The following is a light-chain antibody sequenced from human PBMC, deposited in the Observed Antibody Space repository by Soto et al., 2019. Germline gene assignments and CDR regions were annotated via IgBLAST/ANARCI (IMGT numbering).Light chain of an antibody. CDR1: QSISADY. J-gene: IGKJ3*01. V-gene: IGKV3-20*01. Sequence: EIVLTQSPCTLSLSPGGRAALSCRASQSISADYLVWYQQKPGQAPRLLIYGGSSRATGIPDRFSGSVSGTDFTLTISRLAPEDVAVYYCQHYGSSVFTFGPGNKVDIK. CDR3: QHYGSSVFT. CDR2: GGS.